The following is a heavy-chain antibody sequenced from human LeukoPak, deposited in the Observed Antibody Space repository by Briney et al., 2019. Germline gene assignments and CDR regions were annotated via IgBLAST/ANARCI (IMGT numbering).Heavy chain of an antibody. J-gene: IGHJ4*02. Sequence: SETLSLTCAVYGGSFSDYCWSWIRQPPGKGLEWIGEINHSGSTNYNPSLKSRVTISVDTSKNQFSLKLSSVTAADTAVYYCAGSIAARLDYWGQGTLVTVSS. V-gene: IGHV4-34*01. CDR3: AGSIAARLDY. CDR1: GGSFSDYC. CDR2: INHSGST. D-gene: IGHD6-6*01.